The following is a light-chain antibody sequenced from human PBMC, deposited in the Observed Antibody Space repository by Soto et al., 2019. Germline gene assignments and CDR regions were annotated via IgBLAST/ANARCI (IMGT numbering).Light chain of an antibody. CDR2: DVS. Sequence: QSVLTQPASLSGSPGQSITISCTGISADVSSSNFVSWYQHRPGKAPRLILYDVSHRPSGVSNRFSGSKAGDTASLTISGLQLEDEADYYCTSYRRGPMYVYGTGTKVNVL. CDR1: SADVSSSNF. CDR3: TSYRRGPMYV. V-gene: IGLV2-14*03. J-gene: IGLJ1*01.